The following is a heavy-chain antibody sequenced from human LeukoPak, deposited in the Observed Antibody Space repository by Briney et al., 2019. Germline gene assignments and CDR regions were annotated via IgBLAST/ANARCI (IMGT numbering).Heavy chain of an antibody. Sequence: ASVKVSCKASGYTFNNYGIIWVRQAPGHGLEWMGWIRAYNGNTNYVQKLQGRVTMTTDTSTNTAYMELRSLRSDDTAVYYCARDPGYYGSGSYSDLFDYWGQGTLVTVSS. CDR2: IRAYNGNT. D-gene: IGHD3-10*01. CDR3: ARDPGYYGSGSYSDLFDY. CDR1: GYTFNNYG. J-gene: IGHJ4*02. V-gene: IGHV1-18*01.